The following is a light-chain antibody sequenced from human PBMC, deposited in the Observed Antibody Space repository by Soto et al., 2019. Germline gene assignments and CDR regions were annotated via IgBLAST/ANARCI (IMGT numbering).Light chain of an antibody. CDR2: WAS. Sequence: DIVMTHSPDSLAVSLGERATINCKSSQSVLYSSNNKNYLAWYQQKPRQPPKLLIYWASTRESGVPDRFSGSGSGTDFTLTISSLQAEDVAGYYCQQYYSTPLAFGQGTKVEIK. CDR1: QSVLYSSNNKNY. J-gene: IGKJ1*01. CDR3: QQYYSTPLA. V-gene: IGKV4-1*01.